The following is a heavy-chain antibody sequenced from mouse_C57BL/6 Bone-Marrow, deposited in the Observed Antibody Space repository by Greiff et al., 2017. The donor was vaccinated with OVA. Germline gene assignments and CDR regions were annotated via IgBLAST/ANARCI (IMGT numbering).Heavy chain of an antibody. V-gene: IGHV14-1*01. J-gene: IGHJ4*01. CDR2: IDPEDGDT. Sequence: EVKLVESGAELVRPGASVKLSCTASGFNIKDYYMHWVKQRPEQGLEWIGRIDPEDGDTEYAPKFQGKATMTADTSSNTAYLQLSSLTSEDTAVYYCTAIYYDCDRPPMDYWGQGTSVTVSS. CDR3: TAIYYDCDRPPMDY. D-gene: IGHD2-4*01. CDR1: GFNIKDYY.